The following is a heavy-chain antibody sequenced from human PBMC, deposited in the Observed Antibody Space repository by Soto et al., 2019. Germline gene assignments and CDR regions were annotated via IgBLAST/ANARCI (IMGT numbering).Heavy chain of an antibody. D-gene: IGHD3-3*01. J-gene: IGHJ6*03. Sequence: SETLSLTCAVYGGSFSGYYWSWIRQPPGKGLEWIGEINHSGSTNYNPSLKSRVTISVDTSKNQFSLKLSSVTAADTAVYYCARGNLTIFGVVTPLSPLPHYMDVWGKGTTVTVSS. CDR2: INHSGST. CDR3: ARGNLTIFGVVTPLSPLPHYMDV. CDR1: GGSFSGYY. V-gene: IGHV4-34*01.